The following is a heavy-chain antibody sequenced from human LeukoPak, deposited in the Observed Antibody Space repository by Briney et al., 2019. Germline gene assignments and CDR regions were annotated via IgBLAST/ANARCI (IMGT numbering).Heavy chain of an antibody. Sequence: SETLSLTCAVYGGSFSGYYWNWIRQPPGKGLEWIGEINHSGSTNYNPSLKSRVTISVDTSKNQFSLKLSSVTAADTAVYYCARESSSWSIDYWGQGTLVTVSS. CDR1: GGSFSGYY. V-gene: IGHV4-34*01. D-gene: IGHD6-13*01. CDR2: INHSGST. J-gene: IGHJ4*02. CDR3: ARESSSWSIDY.